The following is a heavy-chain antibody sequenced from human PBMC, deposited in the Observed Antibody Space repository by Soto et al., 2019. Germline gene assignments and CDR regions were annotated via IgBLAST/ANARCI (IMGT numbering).Heavy chain of an antibody. V-gene: IGHV3-48*02. Sequence: EVQLVESGGGLVQPGGSLRLSCAASGFTFSSYSMNWVRQAPGKGLEWVSYISSSSSTIYYADSVKGRFTISRDNAKNSLYLQMNSLRDEDTAVYYCASNTPDYYDSSGYFGYWGQGTLVTVSS. CDR2: ISSSSSTI. CDR1: GFTFSSYS. CDR3: ASNTPDYYDSSGYFGY. D-gene: IGHD3-22*01. J-gene: IGHJ4*02.